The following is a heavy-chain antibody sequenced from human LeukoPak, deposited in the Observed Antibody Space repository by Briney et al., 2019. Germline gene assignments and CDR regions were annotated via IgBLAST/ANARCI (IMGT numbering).Heavy chain of an antibody. Sequence: GGSLRLSCAASGFTVSSNYMSWVRQAPGKGLEWVSVIFSDVSTYYVDSVKGRFTISRDNSKNTLYLQMNSLRAEDTAVYYCAKDMGLQRYYFDCWGQGTLVTVSS. CDR2: IFSDVST. CDR1: GFTVSSNY. V-gene: IGHV3-66*01. CDR3: AKDMGLQRYYFDC. J-gene: IGHJ4*02. D-gene: IGHD5-24*01.